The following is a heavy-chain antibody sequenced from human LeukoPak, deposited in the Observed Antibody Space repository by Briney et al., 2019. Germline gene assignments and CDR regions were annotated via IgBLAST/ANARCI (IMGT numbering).Heavy chain of an antibody. CDR2: ISAQNGNT. V-gene: IGHV1-18*04. CDR1: GYTFIDYY. J-gene: IGHJ4*02. Sequence: ASVKVSCKASGYTFIDYYMHWVRQAPGQGLEWMGWISAQNGNTNYVQQFLGRVTMTRDTSASTAYMELRSLKSDDTAVYYCARESNGGYGFDYWGQGTLVTVAS. CDR3: ARESNGGYGFDY. D-gene: IGHD5-12*01.